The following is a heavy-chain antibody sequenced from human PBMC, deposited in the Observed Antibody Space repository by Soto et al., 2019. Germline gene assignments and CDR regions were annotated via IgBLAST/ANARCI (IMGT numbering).Heavy chain of an antibody. Sequence: EVQLVESGGGLIQPGGSLRLSCAASGFTVTTNYMSWVRQAPGKGLEWVSIIYSGGDTYHADSVKGRFTISRDTYENTLYLQMNSLRVEDTAVYFCARGYSSSVWFDSWGQGTLVTVSS. V-gene: IGHV3-53*01. CDR2: IYSGGDT. CDR1: GFTVTTNY. CDR3: ARGYSSSVWFDS. J-gene: IGHJ5*01. D-gene: IGHD6-19*01.